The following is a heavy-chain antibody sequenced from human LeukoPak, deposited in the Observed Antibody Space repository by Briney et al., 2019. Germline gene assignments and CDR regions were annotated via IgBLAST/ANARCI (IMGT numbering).Heavy chain of an antibody. CDR3: AKAAAWGQDAFDI. J-gene: IGHJ3*02. CDR1: GFTFDDYA. Sequence: GRSLRLSCAASGFTFDDYAMHWVRQAPGKGLEWVSGISWNSGSIGYADSVKGRFTISRDNAKNSLYLQMNSLRAEDTALYYCAKAAAWGQDAFDIWGQGTMVTVSS. CDR2: ISWNSGSI. D-gene: IGHD1-26*01. V-gene: IGHV3-9*01.